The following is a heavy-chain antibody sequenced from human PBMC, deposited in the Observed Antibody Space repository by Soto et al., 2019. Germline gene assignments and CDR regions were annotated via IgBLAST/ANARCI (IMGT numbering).Heavy chain of an antibody. D-gene: IGHD6-13*01. Sequence: QLQLQESGPGLVKPSETLSLTCTVSGGSISSSSYYWGWIRQPPGKGLEWIGIIYYSGSTYYNPSLKSRVTISVATSKNQFSLKLSSVTAADTAVYYCHIAAAGTYYSYGMDVWGQGTTVTVSS. CDR3: HIAAAGTYYSYGMDV. CDR2: IYYSGST. CDR1: GGSISSSSYY. V-gene: IGHV4-39*01. J-gene: IGHJ6*02.